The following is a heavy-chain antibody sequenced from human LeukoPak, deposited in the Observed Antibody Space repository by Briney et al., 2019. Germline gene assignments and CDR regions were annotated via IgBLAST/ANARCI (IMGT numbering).Heavy chain of an antibody. CDR1: GGTFSSYA. D-gene: IGHD3-9*01. Sequence: SVKVSCKASGGTFSSYAISWVRQAPGRGLEWMGRIIPILGIANYAQKFQGRVTITADKSTSTAHMELSSLRSEDTAVYYCAREERYFDWLSTRPYYYYGMDVWGQGTTVTVSS. CDR2: IIPILGIA. CDR3: AREERYFDWLSTRPYYYYGMDV. V-gene: IGHV1-69*04. J-gene: IGHJ6*02.